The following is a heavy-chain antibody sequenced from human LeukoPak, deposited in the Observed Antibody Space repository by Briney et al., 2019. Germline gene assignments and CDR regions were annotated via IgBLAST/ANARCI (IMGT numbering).Heavy chain of an antibody. Sequence: GGSLRLSCAASGFIFSNFEMNWVRQAPGKGLEWVSHISHTGDIKYADSVKGRFTISRDNSKNTLYLQMNSLKTEDTAVYYCTTAYYYDTSGYAKKNNDYYYYGMDVWGQGTTVTVSS. CDR3: TTAYYYDTSGYAKKNNDYYYYGMDV. CDR1: GFIFSNFE. J-gene: IGHJ6*02. V-gene: IGHV3-23*01. CDR2: ISHTGDIK. D-gene: IGHD3-22*01.